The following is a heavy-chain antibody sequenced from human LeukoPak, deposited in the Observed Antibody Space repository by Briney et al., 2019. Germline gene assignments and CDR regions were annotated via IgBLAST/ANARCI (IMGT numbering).Heavy chain of an antibody. D-gene: IGHD4-23*01. CDR3: ARVGDYGGNSRAFDY. Sequence: SVKVSCKASGGTFSSYAISWVRQAPGQGLEWMGRIIPIFGTANYAQKFQGRVTITADKSTSTAYMELSSLRSEDTAVYYCARVGDYGGNSRAFDYWGQGTLATVSS. CDR1: GGTFSSYA. V-gene: IGHV1-69*06. CDR2: IIPIFGTA. J-gene: IGHJ4*02.